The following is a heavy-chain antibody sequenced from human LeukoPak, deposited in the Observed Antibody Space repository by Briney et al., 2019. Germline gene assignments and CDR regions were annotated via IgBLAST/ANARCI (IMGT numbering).Heavy chain of an antibody. Sequence: GASVKVSCKASGGTFSSYAISWVRQAPGQGLEWMGGIIPIFGTANYAQRFQGSVTMTEDTSTDTAYMELSSLRSEDTAVYYCATAGRGPVDYWGQGTLVTVSS. CDR3: ATAGRGPVDY. V-gene: IGHV1-69*06. CDR2: IIPIFGTA. J-gene: IGHJ4*02. D-gene: IGHD1-14*01. CDR1: GGTFSSYA.